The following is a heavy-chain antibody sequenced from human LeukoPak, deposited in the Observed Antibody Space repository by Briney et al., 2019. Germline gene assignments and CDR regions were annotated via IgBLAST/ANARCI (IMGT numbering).Heavy chain of an antibody. CDR3: AKYLGDYDSSGYYPGPFDP. CDR1: GFTFSSYA. V-gene: IGHV3-23*01. Sequence: GGPLRLSCAASGFTFSSYAMSWVRQAPGKGLEWVSAISGSGGSTYYADSVKGRFTISRDNSKNTLYLQMSSLRAEDTAVYYCAKYLGDYDSSGYYPGPFDPWGQGTLVTVSS. CDR2: ISGSGGST. J-gene: IGHJ5*02. D-gene: IGHD3-22*01.